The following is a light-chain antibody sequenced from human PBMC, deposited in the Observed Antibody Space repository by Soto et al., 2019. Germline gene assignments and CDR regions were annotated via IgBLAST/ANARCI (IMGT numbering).Light chain of an antibody. J-gene: IGKJ1*01. CDR3: QQYGSSPPT. V-gene: IGKV3-20*01. Sequence: IVLTQSPGTLSLSPGERTTLSCRASQGISRYLAWYQQKPGQGPRLLIYGASSRATGTPDRFSGSGSGTDFTLTINRLESEDFALYYCQQYGSSPPTFGQGTKVDI. CDR1: QGISRY. CDR2: GAS.